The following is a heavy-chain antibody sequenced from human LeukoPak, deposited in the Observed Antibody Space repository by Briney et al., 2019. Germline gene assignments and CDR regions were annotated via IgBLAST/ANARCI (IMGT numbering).Heavy chain of an antibody. V-gene: IGHV3-48*01. CDR2: ISSSSSTI. CDR1: GFTFSSYS. CDR3: ARVIVSGATSG. D-gene: IGHD1-26*01. Sequence: GGSLRLSCAASGFTFSSYSMNWLRQAPGKGLEGVSYISSSSSTIYYADSVKGRFTISRDNAKNSLYLQMNSLRAEDTAVYYCARVIVSGATSGWGQGTLVTVSS. J-gene: IGHJ4*02.